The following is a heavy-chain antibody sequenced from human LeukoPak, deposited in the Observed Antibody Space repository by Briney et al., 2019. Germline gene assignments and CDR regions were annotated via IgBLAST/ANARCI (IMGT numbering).Heavy chain of an antibody. J-gene: IGHJ4*02. Sequence: ASVKVSCKASGYTFTGYYMHWVRQAPGQGLEWMGWINPNSGGTSFAQKFQGRVTMTRDTSISTAYLQWSSLKASDTAMYYCAKQPTSMVRGIIITDYYFDYWGQGTLVTVSS. CDR3: AKQPTSMVRGIIITDYYFDY. V-gene: IGHV1-2*02. CDR2: INPNSGGT. D-gene: IGHD3-10*01. CDR1: GYTFTGYY.